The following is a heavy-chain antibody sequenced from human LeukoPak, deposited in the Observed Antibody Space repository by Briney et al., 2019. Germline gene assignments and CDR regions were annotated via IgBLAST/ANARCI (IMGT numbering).Heavy chain of an antibody. V-gene: IGHV3-43*02. J-gene: IGHJ4*02. CDR1: AFTFVDYA. Sequence: PGGSLRPSFAPFAFTFVDYAMHWGRQAPGRGLDWVSLISGDGGSTYYADSVKGRFTISRDNSKNSLYLQMNSLRTEDTALYYCAKDGPRDTLDYWGQGTLVTVSS. CDR2: ISGDGGST. CDR3: AKDGPRDTLDY. D-gene: IGHD5-18*01.